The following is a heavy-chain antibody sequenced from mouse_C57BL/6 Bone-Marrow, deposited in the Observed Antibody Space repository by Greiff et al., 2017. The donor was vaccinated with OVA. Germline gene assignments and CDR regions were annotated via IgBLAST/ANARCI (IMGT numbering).Heavy chain of an antibody. CDR3: ARTYAGAMDY. Sequence: EVQVVESGGGLVRPGGSLKLSCAASGFPFSDYGMAWVRQAPRKGPEWVAFISNLAFGIYYADTVTGRFTISRENAKNTLYLEMSSRRSEDTAMYYCARTYAGAMDYWGKGTSVTVSS. V-gene: IGHV5-15*01. J-gene: IGHJ4*01. D-gene: IGHD5-1*01. CDR2: ISNLAFGI. CDR1: GFPFSDYG.